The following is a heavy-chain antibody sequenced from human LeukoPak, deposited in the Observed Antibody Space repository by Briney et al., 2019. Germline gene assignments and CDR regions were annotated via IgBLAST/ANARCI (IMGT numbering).Heavy chain of an antibody. J-gene: IGHJ4*02. CDR2: IHYSGST. Sequence: SETLSLTCTVSGGSISSYYWSWIRQPPGKGLEWIGYIHYSGSTNYNPSLKSRVTISVDTSKNQFSLKLSSVTAADTAVYYCARGSKYSYGTGLFDYWGQGTLVTVSS. CDR3: ARGSKYSYGTGLFDY. V-gene: IGHV4-59*12. D-gene: IGHD5-18*01. CDR1: GGSISSYY.